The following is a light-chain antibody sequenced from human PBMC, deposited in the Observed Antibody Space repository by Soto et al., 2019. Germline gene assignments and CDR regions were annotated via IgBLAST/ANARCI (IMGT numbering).Light chain of an antibody. Sequence: QSVLTQPPSVSGAPGQRVTISCTGSSSNIGAGYDVHWYQQLPGTAPKLLIYGNSNRPSGVPDRFSGSKSGTSASLAITGLQAEDEADYYCQSYANSLSRVFGGGTKVTVL. V-gene: IGLV1-40*01. CDR3: QSYANSLSRV. CDR2: GNS. J-gene: IGLJ2*01. CDR1: SSNIGAGYD.